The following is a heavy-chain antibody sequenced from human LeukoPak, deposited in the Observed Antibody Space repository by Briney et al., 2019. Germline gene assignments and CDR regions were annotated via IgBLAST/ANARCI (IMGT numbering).Heavy chain of an antibody. CDR1: GGSISSYY. CDR3: ARARSILGYYFDY. D-gene: IGHD1-26*01. CDR2: IYYSGST. J-gene: IGHJ4*02. V-gene: IGHV4-59*01. Sequence: SETLSLTCTVSGGSISSYYWSWIRQPPGKGLEWIGYIYYSGSTNYNPSLKSRVTISVDTSKNQFSLKLSSVIAADTAVYYCARARSILGYYFDYWGQGTLVTVSS.